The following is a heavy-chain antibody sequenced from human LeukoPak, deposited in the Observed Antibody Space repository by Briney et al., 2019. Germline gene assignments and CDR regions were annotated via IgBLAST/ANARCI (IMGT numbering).Heavy chain of an antibody. D-gene: IGHD5-12*01. CDR2: IRYDGRNK. J-gene: IGHJ4*02. CDR1: GFTFNYG. CDR3: ARNHRGYTFGLDY. V-gene: IGHV3-30*02. Sequence: GWSLRLACAASGFTFNYGMQWVRQAPCKGLEWVSFIRYDGRNKYYADSVKGRFTISRDNSKNTLYLQMNSMRPENTAVYYCARNHRGYTFGLDYWGQGTLVTVSS.